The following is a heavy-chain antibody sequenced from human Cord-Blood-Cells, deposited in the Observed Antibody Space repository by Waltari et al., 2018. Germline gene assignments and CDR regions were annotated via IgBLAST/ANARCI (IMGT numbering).Heavy chain of an antibody. V-gene: IGHV3-72*01. D-gene: IGHD3-22*01. CDR3: ARSYYDSSGYYYYFDY. J-gene: IGHJ4*02. CDR1: GFTFSDHY. Sequence: EVQLVESGGGLVQPGGSLRLSCAASGFTFSDHYMDWVRQAQGKGLEWVGRTRNKANSYPTEYAESVKGRFTISRDDSKNSLYLQMNSLKTEDTAVYYCARSYYDSSGYYYYFDYWGQGTLVTVSS. CDR2: TRNKANSYPT.